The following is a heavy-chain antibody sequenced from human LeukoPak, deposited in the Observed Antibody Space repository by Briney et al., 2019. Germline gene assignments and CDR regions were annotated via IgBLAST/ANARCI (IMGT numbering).Heavy chain of an antibody. D-gene: IGHD5-18*01. CDR2: IYYSGST. V-gene: IGHV4-59*01. J-gene: IGHJ4*02. CDR3: ARTPTTYTYGTFDS. CDR1: GGSISSYY. Sequence: SETLSLTCTISGGSISSYYWSWIRQPPGKGLEWIGYIYYSGSTDYNPSLKSRVTISVDTSKNQFSLKLSSVTAADTALYYRARTPTTYTYGTFDSWGQGTLVTVSS.